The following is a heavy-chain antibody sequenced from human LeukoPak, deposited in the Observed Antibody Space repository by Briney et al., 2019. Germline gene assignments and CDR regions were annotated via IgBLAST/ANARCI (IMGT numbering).Heavy chain of an antibody. J-gene: IGHJ4*02. D-gene: IGHD6-19*01. CDR3: TTYRSGHY. CDR1: GFTFIYSD. V-gene: IGHV3-73*01. CDR2: ITTKRSNYAT. Sequence: GSLRLSCAASGFTFIYSDIHWVRQASGKGLEWVGRITTKRSNYATSYTASVKGRFTISRHDSENTAYLQMNSLKTEDTALYYCTTYRSGHYWGQGTLVTVSS.